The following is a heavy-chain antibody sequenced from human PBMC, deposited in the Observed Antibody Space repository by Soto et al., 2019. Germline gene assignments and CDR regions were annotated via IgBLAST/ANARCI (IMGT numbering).Heavy chain of an antibody. V-gene: IGHV4-39*01. CDR2: IYYSGST. CDR3: ARKSGADFDY. D-gene: IGHD1-26*01. J-gene: IGHJ4*02. CDR1: GGSISSSSYY. Sequence: QLQLQESGPGLVKPSETLSLTCTVSGGSISSSSYYWGWIRQPPGKGLEWIGSIYYSGSTNSSPSLKSRVTISADTSKNQFSLKLSSVTAADTAVYYCARKSGADFDYWGQGTLVTVSS.